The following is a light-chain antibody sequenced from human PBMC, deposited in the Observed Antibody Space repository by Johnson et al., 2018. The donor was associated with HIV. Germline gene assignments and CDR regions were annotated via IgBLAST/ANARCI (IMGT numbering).Light chain of an antibody. CDR3: GTWDSSLSAPSYV. V-gene: IGLV1-51*02. J-gene: IGLJ1*01. Sequence: QPVLTQPPSVSAAPGQKVTISCSGSSSNIGNNFVSWYQQLPGTAPKVLIYENNKRPSGIPDRFSGSKSGTSATLGITGLQTGDEADYYCGTWDSSLSAPSYVFGTGTKVTVL. CDR1: SSNIGNNF. CDR2: ENN.